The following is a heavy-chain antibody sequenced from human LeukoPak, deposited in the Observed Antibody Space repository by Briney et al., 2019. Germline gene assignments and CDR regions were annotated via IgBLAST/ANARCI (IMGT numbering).Heavy chain of an antibody. Sequence: GGSLRLSCAASGFTFSSYAMHWVRQAPGKGLEYVSAISSNGGSTYYTNSVKGRFTISRDNSKNTLYLQMGSLRAEDMAVYYCARSGRYSYGPFDIWGQGTMVTVSS. CDR3: ARSGRYSYGPFDI. D-gene: IGHD5-18*01. CDR1: GFTFSSYA. V-gene: IGHV3-64*01. CDR2: ISSNGGST. J-gene: IGHJ3*02.